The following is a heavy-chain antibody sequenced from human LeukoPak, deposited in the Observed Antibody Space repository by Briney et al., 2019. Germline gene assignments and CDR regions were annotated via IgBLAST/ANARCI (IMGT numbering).Heavy chain of an antibody. V-gene: IGHV5-51*01. D-gene: IGHD6-13*01. Sequence: GESLKICCQRSGDIFKSYWVGLGRQSTRKRMELMGIIYPGDSDTRYSPSFQGQVTISADKSISTAYLQWSSLKASDTAMYYCARPYATIAAAGTVDAFDIWGQGTMVTVSS. CDR1: GDIFKSYW. CDR3: ARPYATIAAAGTVDAFDI. J-gene: IGHJ3*02. CDR2: IYPGDSDT.